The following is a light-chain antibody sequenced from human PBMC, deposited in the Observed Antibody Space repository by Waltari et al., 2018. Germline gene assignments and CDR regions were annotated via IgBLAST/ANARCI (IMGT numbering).Light chain of an antibody. CDR2: GAS. CDR3: QHYVRLPVT. CDR1: QSVSRA. V-gene: IGKV3-20*01. J-gene: IGKJ1*01. Sequence: EIVLTQSPGTLSLSPGERVTLSCRASQSVSRALAWYQQKPGQAPRLLIYGASSRATGITDRFSGSGSGTDFSLTISRLEPEDFAVYYCQHYVRLPVTFGQGTKVEIK.